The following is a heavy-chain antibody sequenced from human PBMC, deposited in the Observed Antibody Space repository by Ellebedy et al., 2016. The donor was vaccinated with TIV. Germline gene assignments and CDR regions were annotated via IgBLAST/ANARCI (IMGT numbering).Heavy chain of an antibody. D-gene: IGHD5-12*01. Sequence: SVKVSXXASGGTFSSYAISWVRQAPGQGLEWMGGIIPIFGTANYAQKFQGRVTITADESTSTAYMELSSLRSEDTAVYYCARDVRVATPSYYFDYWGQGTLVTVSS. CDR1: GGTFSSYA. CDR3: ARDVRVATPSYYFDY. J-gene: IGHJ4*02. CDR2: IIPIFGTA. V-gene: IGHV1-69*13.